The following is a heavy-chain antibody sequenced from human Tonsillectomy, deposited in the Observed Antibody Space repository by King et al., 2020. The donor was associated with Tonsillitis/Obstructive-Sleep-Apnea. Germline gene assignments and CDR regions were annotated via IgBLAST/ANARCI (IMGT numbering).Heavy chain of an antibody. Sequence: QLVQSGAEVKKPGSSVKVSCKASGGTFSNYAINWVRQAPGQGLEWMGRIISIIGVANYAQKFQSRVTITADKSTSTAYMELSSLRSEDTAVYYCATYYYDSSGYYEDIWFDPWGQGTLVTVSS. CDR1: GGTFSNYA. J-gene: IGHJ5*02. V-gene: IGHV1-69*04. D-gene: IGHD3-22*01. CDR3: ATYYYDSSGYYEDIWFDP. CDR2: IISIIGVA.